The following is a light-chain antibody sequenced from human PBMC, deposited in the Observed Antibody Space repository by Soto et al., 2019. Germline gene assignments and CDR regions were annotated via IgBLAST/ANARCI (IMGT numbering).Light chain of an antibody. CDR3: AAWDDSLNGVV. V-gene: IGLV1-36*01. CDR1: SSNIENNA. J-gene: IGLJ2*01. Sequence: QSVLTQPPSVSEAPRQRVTISCSGSSSNIENNAVNWYQQLPGKAPKLLIYYDDLLPSGVSDRFSGSKSGTSASLAISGLQSEDEADYDCAAWDDSLNGVVFGGGTKLTVL. CDR2: YDD.